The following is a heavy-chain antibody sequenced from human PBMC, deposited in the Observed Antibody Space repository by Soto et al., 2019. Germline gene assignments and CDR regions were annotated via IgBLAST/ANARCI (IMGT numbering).Heavy chain of an antibody. CDR3: TTDLYCSSTSCHGFDY. J-gene: IGHJ4*02. D-gene: IGHD2-2*01. Sequence: GGSLRLSCAASGFTFINAWMSWVRQAPGKGLEWVGRIKSKTDGGTTDYAAPVKGRFTISRDDSKNTLYLQMNSLKTEDTAVYYCTTDLYCSSTSCHGFDYWGQGTLVTVSS. CDR1: GFTFINAW. V-gene: IGHV3-15*01. CDR2: IKSKTDGGTT.